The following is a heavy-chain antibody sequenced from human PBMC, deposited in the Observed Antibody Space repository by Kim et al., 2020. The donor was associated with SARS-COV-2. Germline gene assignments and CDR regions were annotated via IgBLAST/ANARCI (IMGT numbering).Heavy chain of an antibody. CDR1: GGTFSSYA. Sequence: SVKVSCKASGGTFSSYAISWVRQAPGQGLEWMGGIIPIFGTTNYAQKFQGRVTITADESTSTAYMELSSLRSEDTAVYYCASKRSGGSGFVVDYWYFDLAGRGTLVTVSS. J-gene: IGHJ2*01. CDR3: ASKRSGGSGFVVDYWYFDL. D-gene: IGHD2-15*01. V-gene: IGHV1-69*13. CDR2: IIPIFGTT.